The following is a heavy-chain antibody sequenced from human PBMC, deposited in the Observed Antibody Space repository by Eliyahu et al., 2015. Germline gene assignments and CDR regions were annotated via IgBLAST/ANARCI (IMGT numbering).Heavy chain of an antibody. CDR3: ARGHPPLRHDYAFDI. J-gene: IGHJ3*02. Sequence: QVQLVQSGAEVKKPGSSVKFSCKASXXPFSSYAISWGRQAPXQGLEWMGGIIPIFGTANYAQKFQGRVTITADESTSTAYMELSSLRSEDTAVYYCARGHPPLRHDYAFDIWGQGTMVTVSS. CDR2: IIPIFGTA. V-gene: IGHV1-69*01. D-gene: IGHD3-3*01. CDR1: XXPFSSYA.